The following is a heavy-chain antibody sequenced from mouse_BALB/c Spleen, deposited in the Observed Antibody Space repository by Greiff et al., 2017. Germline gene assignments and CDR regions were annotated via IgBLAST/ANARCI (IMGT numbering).Heavy chain of an antibody. D-gene: IGHD2-1*01. J-gene: IGHJ2*01. CDR1: GYTFTSYY. CDR3: TRSRGNYDY. CDR2: INPSNGGT. Sequence: QVQLQQSGAELVKPGASVKLSCKASGYTFTSYYMYWVKQRPGQGLEWIGGINPSNGGTNFNEKFKSKATLTVDKSSSTAYMQLSSLTSEDSAVYYCTRSRGNYDYWGQGTTLTVSS. V-gene: IGHV1S81*02.